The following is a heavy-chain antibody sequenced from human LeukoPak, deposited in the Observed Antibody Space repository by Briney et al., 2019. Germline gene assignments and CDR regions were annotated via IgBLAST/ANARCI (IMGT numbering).Heavy chain of an antibody. CDR1: GYTFTSYG. CDR2: MNPNSGNT. CDR3: ARRLRITIFGVVSRNDAFDI. Sequence: GASVKVFCKASGYTFTSYGINWVRQVTGQGLEWMGWMNPNSGNTGYAQKFQGRVTITRNTSISTAYMELSSLRSEDTAVYYCARRLRITIFGVVSRNDAFDIWGQGTMVTVSS. V-gene: IGHV1-8*03. D-gene: IGHD3-3*01. J-gene: IGHJ3*02.